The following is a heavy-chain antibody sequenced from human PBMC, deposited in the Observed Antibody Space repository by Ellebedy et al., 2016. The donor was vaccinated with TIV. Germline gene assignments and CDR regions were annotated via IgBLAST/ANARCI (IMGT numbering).Heavy chain of an antibody. Sequence: GGSLRLXCAASGFTFSDYYMSWIRQAPGKGLEWVSYISSSSSYTNYADSVKGRFTISRDNAKNSLYLQMNSLRAEDTAVYYCAKRRGVGFDYWGQGTLVTVSS. CDR3: AKRRGVGFDY. V-gene: IGHV3-11*03. J-gene: IGHJ4*02. D-gene: IGHD2-15*01. CDR1: GFTFSDYY. CDR2: ISSSSSYT.